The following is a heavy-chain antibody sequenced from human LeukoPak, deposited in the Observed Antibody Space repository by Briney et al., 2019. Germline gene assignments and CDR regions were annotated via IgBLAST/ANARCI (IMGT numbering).Heavy chain of an antibody. J-gene: IGHJ4*02. CDR3: PLLAVAGVFDS. CDR1: EFPFSFYE. D-gene: IGHD6-19*01. CDR2: IGSSGTNR. Sequence: GGSLRLSCAVSEFPFSFYEMNWVRQAPGKGLEWVSDIGSSGTNRYYADSVKGRFSISRDNAKSSLYLQMNSPRVEDTAVYYCPLLAVAGVFDSWGRGALVTVSS. V-gene: IGHV3-48*03.